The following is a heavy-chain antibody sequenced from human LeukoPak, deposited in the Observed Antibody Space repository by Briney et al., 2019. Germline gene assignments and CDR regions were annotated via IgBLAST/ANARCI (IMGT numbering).Heavy chain of an antibody. Sequence: SVKVSCKASGGTFSSYAISWVRQAPGQGLEWMGRIIPVLGIANYAQKFQGRVTITADKSTSTAYMELSSLRSEDTAVYYCAREKRRSSSLGRAYYMDVWGKGTTVTVSS. CDR1: GGTFSSYA. D-gene: IGHD6-6*01. CDR3: AREKRRSSSLGRAYYMDV. J-gene: IGHJ6*03. V-gene: IGHV1-69*04. CDR2: IIPVLGIA.